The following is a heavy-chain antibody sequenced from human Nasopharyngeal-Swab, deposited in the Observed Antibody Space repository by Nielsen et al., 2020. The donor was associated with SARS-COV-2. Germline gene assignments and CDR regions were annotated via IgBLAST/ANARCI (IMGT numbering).Heavy chain of an antibody. CDR3: ARGAQLGSGGSQYYYYYYGMDV. CDR1: GGSFSGYY. CDR2: INHSGST. Sequence: ETLSLTCAVYGGSFSGYYWSWIRQPPGKGLEWIGEINHSGSTNYNPSLKSRVTISVDTSKNQFSLKLSSVTAADTAVYYCARGAQLGSGGSQYYYYYYGMDVWGQGTTVTVSS. V-gene: IGHV4-34*01. D-gene: IGHD2-15*01. J-gene: IGHJ6*02.